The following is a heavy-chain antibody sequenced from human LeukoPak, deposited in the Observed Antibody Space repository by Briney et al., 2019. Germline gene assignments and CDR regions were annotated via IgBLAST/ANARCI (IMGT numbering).Heavy chain of an antibody. V-gene: IGHV5-51*01. CDR2: IYPGDSDT. D-gene: IGHD3-10*01. CDR3: ARSNRFGELFSGWFDP. CDR1: GYSFTSYW. Sequence: GESLKISCKGSGYSFTSYWIGWVRQMPGKGLEWMGIIYPGDSDTRYSPSFQGQVTISADKSISTAYLQWSSLKASDTAMYYCARSNRFGELFSGWFDPWGQGTLVTVSS. J-gene: IGHJ5*02.